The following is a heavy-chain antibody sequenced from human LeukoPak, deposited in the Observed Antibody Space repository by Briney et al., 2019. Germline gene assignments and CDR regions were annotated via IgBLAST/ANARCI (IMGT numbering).Heavy chain of an antibody. CDR1: GYRFSSYW. D-gene: IGHD3-10*01. J-gene: IGHJ4*02. Sequence: GESLKISCKGSGYRFSSYWIGWVRQRPGKGLEWMGTIYPGDSDTRYSPPFQGQVPISADTSMTAAYLQWSSLKASDTAVYYCARRNRAEGSIDYWGQGTLVTVSS. V-gene: IGHV5-51*01. CDR2: IYPGDSDT. CDR3: ARRNRAEGSIDY.